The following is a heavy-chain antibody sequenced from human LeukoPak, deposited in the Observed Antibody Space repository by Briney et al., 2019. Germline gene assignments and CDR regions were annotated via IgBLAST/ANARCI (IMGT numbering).Heavy chain of an antibody. J-gene: IGHJ4*02. Sequence: SVKVSCKASGGTFTSYAISWVRQAPGPGLEWMGGIIPIFGTANYAQKFQGRGTITADESTSTAYMELSSLRSEDTAVYYCARGDGSSWKIFDYWGQGTLVTVSS. D-gene: IGHD6-13*01. V-gene: IGHV1-69*13. CDR3: ARGDGSSWKIFDY. CDR2: IIPIFGTA. CDR1: GGTFTSYA.